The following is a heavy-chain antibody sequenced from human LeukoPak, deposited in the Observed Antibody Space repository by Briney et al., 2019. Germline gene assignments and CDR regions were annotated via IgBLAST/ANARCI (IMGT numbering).Heavy chain of an antibody. CDR2: IFVGSGNT. CDR3: AVILGYCSGGSCLATDYFDY. CDR1: GFTFTSSA. J-gene: IGHJ4*02. V-gene: IGHV1-58*01. D-gene: IGHD2-15*01. Sequence: TSVTVSCKASGFTFTSSAVQWVRQARGQRLEWIGWIFVGSGNTNYAQKFQERVTITRDMSTSTAYMELSSLRSEDTAVYYCAVILGYCSGGSCLATDYFDYWGQGTLVTVSS.